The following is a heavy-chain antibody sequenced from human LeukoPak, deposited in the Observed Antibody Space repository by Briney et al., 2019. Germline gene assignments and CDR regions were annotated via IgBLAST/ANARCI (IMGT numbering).Heavy chain of an antibody. D-gene: IGHD3-22*01. J-gene: IGHJ3*02. CDR2: ISSSSSDI. CDR1: GFTFSSYS. V-gene: IGHV3-21*01. CDR3: ARRTYDSGGYSYGSYALDI. Sequence: PGGSLRLSCAASGFTFSSYSMNWVRQAPGKGLEWVSSISSSSSDIYYADSVKGRFTISRDNAKNTLYLQMNSLRDEDTALYYCARRTYDSGGYSYGSYALDIWGQGTMVTVSS.